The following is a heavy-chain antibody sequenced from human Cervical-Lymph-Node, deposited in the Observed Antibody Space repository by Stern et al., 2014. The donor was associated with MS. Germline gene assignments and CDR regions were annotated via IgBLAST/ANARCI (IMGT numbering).Heavy chain of an antibody. J-gene: IGHJ4*02. CDR2: LNPNSDDP. CDR3: AREATRIIVGIDY. D-gene: IGHD2/OR15-2a*01. V-gene: IGHV1-2*06. Sequence: QVQLGQSGAKMKKPGASVKVSCKASGYTFTAFFIHWVRQVPGHGLEWMGRLNPNSDDPTYAQNFQDRVTLTRDTSTNTAYLELSRLTSADTAVYYCAREATRIIVGIDYWGQGTLVTVSS. CDR1: GYTFTAFF.